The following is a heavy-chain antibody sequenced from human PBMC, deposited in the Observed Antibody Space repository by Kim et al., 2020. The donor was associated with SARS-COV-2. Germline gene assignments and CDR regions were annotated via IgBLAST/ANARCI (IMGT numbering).Heavy chain of an antibody. D-gene: IGHD5-12*01. CDR3: ASEKGGGYNGYGIFDY. CDR2: ISGSGGTT. J-gene: IGHJ4*02. V-gene: IGHV3-23*01. Sequence: GGSLRLSCAASGFTFSSYDMSWVRQAPGKGLEWVSVISGSGGTTYYADSVKGRFTISRDNSKNTLYLQMNSLRADDTAVYYCASEKGGGYNGYGIFDYWGQGTLGTVSS. CDR1: GFTFSSYD.